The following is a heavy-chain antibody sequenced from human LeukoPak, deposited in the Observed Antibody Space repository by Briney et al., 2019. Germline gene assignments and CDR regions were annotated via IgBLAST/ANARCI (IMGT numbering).Heavy chain of an antibody. CDR1: GGTFSSYA. CDR2: IIPIFGTA. J-gene: IGHJ4*02. CDR3: AAMGKGYCSSTSCYRGYFDY. D-gene: IGHD2-2*02. Sequence: ASVKVSCKASGGTFSSYAISWVRQAPGQGLEWMGGIIPIFGTANYAQKFQERVTITRDMSTSTAYMELSSLRSEDTAVYYCAAMGKGYCSSTSCYRGYFDYWGQGTLVTVSS. V-gene: IGHV1-69*05.